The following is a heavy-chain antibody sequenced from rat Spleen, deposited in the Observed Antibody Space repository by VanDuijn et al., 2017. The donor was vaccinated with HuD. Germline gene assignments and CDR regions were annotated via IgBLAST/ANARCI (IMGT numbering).Heavy chain of an antibody. CDR1: GFTFSNYG. CDR2: ISYDGSST. D-gene: IGHD4-5*01. CDR3: ASGVTTHFDY. J-gene: IGHJ2*01. Sequence: EVQLVESGGGLVQPGRSLKLSCATSGFTFSNYGMAWVRQAPTKGLEWVATISYDGSSTYYRDSVKGRFTISRDNAKSTLYLQMDSLRSEDTATYYCASGVTTHFDYWGQGVMVTVSS. V-gene: IGHV5-29*01.